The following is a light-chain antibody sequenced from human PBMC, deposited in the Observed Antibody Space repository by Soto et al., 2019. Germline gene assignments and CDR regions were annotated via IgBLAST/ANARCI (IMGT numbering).Light chain of an antibody. CDR1: SSNIGSNY. J-gene: IGLJ2*01. CDR2: SNN. CDR3: AAWDDSLSGDV. V-gene: IGLV1-47*02. Sequence: QSVLTQPPSASGTPGQRVTISCSGSSSNIGSNYVYWYQQLPGTAPKLLIYSNNQRPSGVPDRFSGSKSGTSASLAISGLRSEDEADYYCAAWDDSLSGDVFGGGTKVTVL.